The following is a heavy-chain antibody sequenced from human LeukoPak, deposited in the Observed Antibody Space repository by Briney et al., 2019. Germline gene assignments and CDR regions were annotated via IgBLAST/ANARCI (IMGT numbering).Heavy chain of an antibody. Sequence: TTSETLSLTCTVSGGSISSYYWSWIRQPLGKGLEWIGYIYYSGSTNYNPSLKSRVTISVDTSKNQFSLKLSSVTAADTAVYYRASGRGHSSGWYLFDYWGQGTLVTVSS. D-gene: IGHD6-19*01. CDR2: IYYSGST. CDR3: ASGRGHSSGWYLFDY. CDR1: GGSISSYY. V-gene: IGHV4-59*08. J-gene: IGHJ4*02.